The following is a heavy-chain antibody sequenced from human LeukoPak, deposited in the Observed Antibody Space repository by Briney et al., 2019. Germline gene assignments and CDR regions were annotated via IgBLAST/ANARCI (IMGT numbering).Heavy chain of an antibody. D-gene: IGHD5-18*01. V-gene: IGHV4-59*01. CDR1: GGSISSYY. Sequence: SETLSLTCTVSGGSISSYYWSWIRQPPGKGLEWIGYIYYSGSTDYNPSLRSRVTISVDTSKSQFSLKLSSVTAADTAVYYCASGRGLYSFSAFDIWGQGTMVTVSS. J-gene: IGHJ3*02. CDR2: IYYSGST. CDR3: ASGRGLYSFSAFDI.